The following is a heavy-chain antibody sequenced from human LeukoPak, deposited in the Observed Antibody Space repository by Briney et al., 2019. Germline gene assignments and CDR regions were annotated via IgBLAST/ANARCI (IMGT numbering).Heavy chain of an antibody. CDR3: ATRLPDGYSLE. D-gene: IGHD5-24*01. Sequence: SETLSLTCAVSGGSISNENWWGWVRRPPGKGLEWIGEIYHSGSTNYIPSLKSRVTISVDKSKNQFSLKLSSVTAADTAVYFCATRLPDGYSLEWGQGTLVTVSS. J-gene: IGHJ4*02. CDR2: IYHSGST. V-gene: IGHV4-4*02. CDR1: GGSISNENW.